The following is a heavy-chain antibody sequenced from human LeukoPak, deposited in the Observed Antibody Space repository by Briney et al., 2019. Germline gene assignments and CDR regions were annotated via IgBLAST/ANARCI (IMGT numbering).Heavy chain of an antibody. CDR3: ARQIAAATLYYFVY. V-gene: IGHV4-39*01. J-gene: IGHJ4*02. Sequence: SETLSLTCTVSGGSIRNIYYWGWIRQPPGKGLQWIGSIYYSGSTYYNPSLKSRVTISVNTSKNQFSLKLSSVTAADTAVYYCARQIAAATLYYFVYWGQGTLVTVSS. D-gene: IGHD6-13*01. CDR2: IYYSGST. CDR1: GGSIRNIYY.